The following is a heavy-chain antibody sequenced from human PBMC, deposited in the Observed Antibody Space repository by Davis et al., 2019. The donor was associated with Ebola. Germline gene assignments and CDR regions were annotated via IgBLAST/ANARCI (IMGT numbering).Heavy chain of an antibody. CDR2: VYYSGST. D-gene: IGHD2-15*01. CDR1: NGSINNSY. J-gene: IGHJ6*02. Sequence: MPSETLSLTCTVSNGSINNSYWNWIRQPPGKGLEWVGYVYYSGSTNYNPSLKSRLIISLDRSKNQFSLKLNSVTAADTAIYYCVRGRRYCSGGSCLPYGMDIWGQGITVTVSS. CDR3: VRGRRYCSGGSCLPYGMDI. V-gene: IGHV4-59*01.